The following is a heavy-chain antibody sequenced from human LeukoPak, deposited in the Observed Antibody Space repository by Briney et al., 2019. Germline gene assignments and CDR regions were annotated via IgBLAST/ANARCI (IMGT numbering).Heavy chain of an antibody. D-gene: IGHD1-26*01. V-gene: IGHV1-46*01. Sequence: ASVKVSCKASGYTFTNYYMHWVRQAPGQGLEWLGLINPSGSSTLYAQKFQGRITMTRDMSTTTDYMELSSLTYDDTAVYYCARDNSVGDVAWWFDPWGQGTLVTVSS. CDR2: INPSGSST. CDR1: GYTFTNYY. J-gene: IGHJ5*02. CDR3: ARDNSVGDVAWWFDP.